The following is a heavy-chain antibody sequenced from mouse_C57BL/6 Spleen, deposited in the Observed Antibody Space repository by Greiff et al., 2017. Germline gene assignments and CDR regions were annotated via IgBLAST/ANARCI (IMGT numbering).Heavy chain of an antibody. J-gene: IGHJ4*01. Sequence: VQLKQSGPELVKPGASVQISCKASGYSFTGYYMNWVKQSPEKSLEWIGAINPSTGGTTYNQKFKAKATLTVDKSASTAYMQLKSLTSEDSAVYYCARGGYYGNYPYAMDYWGQGTSVTVSS. V-gene: IGHV1-42*01. CDR3: ARGGYYGNYPYAMDY. CDR1: GYSFTGYY. D-gene: IGHD2-1*01. CDR2: INPSTGGT.